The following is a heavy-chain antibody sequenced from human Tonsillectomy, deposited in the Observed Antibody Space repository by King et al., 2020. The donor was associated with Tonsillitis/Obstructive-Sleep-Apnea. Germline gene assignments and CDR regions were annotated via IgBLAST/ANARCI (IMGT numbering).Heavy chain of an antibody. D-gene: IGHD1-14*01. J-gene: IGHJ4*02. CDR1: GGSVSSSTYF. V-gene: IGHV4-61*01. CDR3: ASTPDNILGLFDY. Sequence: QMQLQESGPRLVKPSETLSLTCTVSGGSVSSSTYFWSWIRQPPGKRVEWIGHIHNGGSTYYNPSLKSRDPISVDTSKNQFSLKLSSVTAADTAVYYCASTPDNILGLFDYWGQGTLVTVSS. CDR2: IHNGGST.